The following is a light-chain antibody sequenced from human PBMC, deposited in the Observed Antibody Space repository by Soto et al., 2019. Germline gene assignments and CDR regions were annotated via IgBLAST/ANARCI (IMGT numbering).Light chain of an antibody. CDR1: QGISNY. Sequence: DIQMTQSPSSLSASVGDRVTITCRASQGISNYLAWYQQKPGKVPKLLIYAASTLQLGVPSRFSGSGSGTAFTLTISSLQPEDVATYYCKRYNSAPRTFGQGTKLEIK. CDR2: AAS. V-gene: IGKV1-27*01. J-gene: IGKJ2*01. CDR3: KRYNSAPRT.